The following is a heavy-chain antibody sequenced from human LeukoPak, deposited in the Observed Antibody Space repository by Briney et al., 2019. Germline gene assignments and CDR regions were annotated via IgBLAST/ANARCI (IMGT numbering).Heavy chain of an antibody. V-gene: IGHV4-59*11. D-gene: IGHD4-11*01. CDR3: ARTVRQLLANDAFDN. J-gene: IGHJ3*02. CDR2: IYSSGST. CDR1: GGSISGRY. Sequence: SETLSLTCTVSGGSISGRYWTWIRQPPGKGLEWIGYIYSSGSTNYNPSLKSRATMSVDTSKNQFSLRLSSVTAADTAVYYCARTVRQLLANDAFDNWGQGTMVTVSS.